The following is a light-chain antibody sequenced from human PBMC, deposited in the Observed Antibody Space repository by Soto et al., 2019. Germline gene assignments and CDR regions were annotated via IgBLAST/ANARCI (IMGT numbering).Light chain of an antibody. CDR3: QQYGSSPPWT. CDR2: GAS. J-gene: IGKJ1*01. CDR1: QSVSSSY. Sequence: EIVLTQSPGTLSLSPGERATLSCRASQSVSSSYLAWYQQKPGQATRLLIYGASSRATVIPDRFSGSGSGTDFTLTISRLEPEDFAVYYCQQYGSSPPWTFGQGTKVEIK. V-gene: IGKV3-20*01.